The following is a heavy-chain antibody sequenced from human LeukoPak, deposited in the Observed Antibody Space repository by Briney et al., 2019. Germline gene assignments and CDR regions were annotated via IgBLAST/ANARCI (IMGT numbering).Heavy chain of an antibody. J-gene: IGHJ4*02. Sequence: PGGSLRLSCAASGFAFSSCNMNWVRQAPGKGLEWLSSISSSSTYIYYADSVKGRFTISRDNAKKSVFLQINSLRAEDAAVYYCARGERPGYSASWFIDYWGQRTPFTVSS. V-gene: IGHV3-21*01. D-gene: IGHD5-12*01. CDR3: ARGERPGYSASWFIDY. CDR2: ISSSSTYI. CDR1: GFAFSSCN.